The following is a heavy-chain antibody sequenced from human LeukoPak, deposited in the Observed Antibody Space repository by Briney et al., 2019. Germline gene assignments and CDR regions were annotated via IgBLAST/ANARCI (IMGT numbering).Heavy chain of an antibody. CDR1: GGSIRSSSYF. J-gene: IGHJ4*02. D-gene: IGHD4-17*01. V-gene: IGHV4-39*01. Sequence: PSETLSLTCTVSGGSIRSSSYFWAWIRQSPGKGLEWIGSSDYSGGTTYNPSLKSRVTVSVDTSKNQFFLKLTSVTATDTAIYYCARDFGDFRTDYWGQGTLVTVSS. CDR3: ARDFGDFRTDY. CDR2: SDYSGGT.